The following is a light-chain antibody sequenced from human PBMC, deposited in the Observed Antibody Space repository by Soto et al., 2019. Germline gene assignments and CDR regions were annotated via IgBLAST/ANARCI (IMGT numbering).Light chain of an antibody. J-gene: IGLJ3*02. V-gene: IGLV1-44*01. Sequence: QSVLTQPPSVSGTPGQRVTISCSGSGPNIGSNTVSWYQQLPGTAPKLLIYTNNQRPSGVPDRFSGSTSGTSASLAISGLQSEDEASYYCATWDDSLNGRGVFGGGTKRPS. CDR3: ATWDDSLNGRGV. CDR2: TNN. CDR1: GPNIGSNT.